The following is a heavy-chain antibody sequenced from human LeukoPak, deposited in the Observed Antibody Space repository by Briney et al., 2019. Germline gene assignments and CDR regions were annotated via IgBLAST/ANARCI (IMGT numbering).Heavy chain of an antibody. J-gene: IGHJ4*02. CDR1: GYTFTAYY. CDR2: IDPNSGGT. D-gene: IGHD3-10*02. Sequence: ASVKVSCKASGYTFTAYYMHWVRQAPGQGLEWMGWIDPNSGGTKYAQKFQGRATMTGDTSISTAYMELSGLRFDDTAVYYCASPLLYSTFDYWGQGILVTVSS. V-gene: IGHV1-2*02. CDR3: ASPLLYSTFDY.